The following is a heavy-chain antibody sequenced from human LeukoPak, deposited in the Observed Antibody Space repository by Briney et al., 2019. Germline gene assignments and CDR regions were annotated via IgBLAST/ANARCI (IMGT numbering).Heavy chain of an antibody. CDR3: ARAKPNWNPPDY. CDR2: IFDGGNT. Sequence: SETLSLTCTVSGGSITSNFWSWIRQPPGKGLEWIGYIFDGGNTRYNPSLSSRATISRDTSKNQFSLRLSPVTAADTAVYYCARAKPNWNPPDYWGQGTLVTISS. D-gene: IGHD1-1*01. CDR1: GGSITSNF. J-gene: IGHJ4*02. V-gene: IGHV4-59*08.